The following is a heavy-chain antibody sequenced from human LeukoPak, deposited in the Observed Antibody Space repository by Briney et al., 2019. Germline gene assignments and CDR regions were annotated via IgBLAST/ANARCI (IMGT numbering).Heavy chain of an antibody. J-gene: IGHJ4*02. D-gene: IGHD6-13*01. CDR2: IYPGDSDT. CDR3: ARHEVVAAAGPPYFDY. Sequence: GESLKISCKGSGYSFTSYWIGWVRQMAGKGLEWMGTIYPGDSDTRYSPSFQGQVTISADKSISTAYLQWSSLKASDTTMYYCARHEVVAAAGPPYFDYWGQGTLVTVSS. V-gene: IGHV5-51*01. CDR1: GYSFTSYW.